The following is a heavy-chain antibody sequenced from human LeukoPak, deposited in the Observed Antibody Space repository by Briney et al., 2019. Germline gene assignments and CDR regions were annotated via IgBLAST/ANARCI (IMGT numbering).Heavy chain of an antibody. Sequence: ASVKVSCKASGYTFTNYGISWVRQAPGQGLEWMGWINPNSGGTNYAQKFQGRVTMTRDTSISTAYMELSRLRSDDTAVYYCARDWNDGKTFNYWGQATLVTVSS. D-gene: IGHD1-1*01. CDR3: ARDWNDGKTFNY. J-gene: IGHJ4*02. V-gene: IGHV1-2*02. CDR2: INPNSGGT. CDR1: GYTFTNYG.